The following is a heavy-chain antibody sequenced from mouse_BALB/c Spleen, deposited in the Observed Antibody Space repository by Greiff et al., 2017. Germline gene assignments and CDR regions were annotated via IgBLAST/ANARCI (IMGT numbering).Heavy chain of an antibody. J-gene: IGHJ3*01. CDR3: ARLLWGFAY. V-gene: IGHV3-2*02. CDR2: ISYSGST. Sequence: EVQLQQSGPGLVKPSQSLSLTCTVTGYSITSDYAWNWIRQFPGNKLEWMGYISYSGSTSYNPSLKSRISITRDTSKNQFFLQLNSVTTEDTATYYCARLLWGFAYWGQGTLVTVSA. D-gene: IGHD2-10*01. CDR1: GYSITSDYA.